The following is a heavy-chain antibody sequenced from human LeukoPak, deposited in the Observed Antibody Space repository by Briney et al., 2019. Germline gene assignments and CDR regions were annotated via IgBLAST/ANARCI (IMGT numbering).Heavy chain of an antibody. CDR3: ARYVVVTTKYYFDY. CDR2: VYYSRTT. CDR1: GGSIASSGYY. D-gene: IGHD2-21*02. V-gene: IGHV4-39*01. J-gene: IGHJ4*02. Sequence: SETLSLTCTVSGGSIASSGYYWSWVRQPPGKGLEWIATVYYSRTTYYNAPLKSRVTISVDTSKNQFSLKLSSVTAADTAVYYCARYVVVTTKYYFDYWGQGALVTVSS.